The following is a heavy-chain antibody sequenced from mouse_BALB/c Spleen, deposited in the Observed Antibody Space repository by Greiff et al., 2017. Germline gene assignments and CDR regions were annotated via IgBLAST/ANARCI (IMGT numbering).Heavy chain of an antibody. CDR3: ARDGYYGSSDY. D-gene: IGHD1-1*01. V-gene: IGHV1S137*01. Sequence: QVQLKESGAELVRPGVSVKISCKGSGYTFTDYAMHWVKQSHAKSLEWIGVISTYYGDASYNQKFKGKATMTVDKSSSTAYMELARLTSEDSAIYYCARDGYYGSSDYWGQGTTLTVSS. CDR1: GYTFTDYA. CDR2: ISTYYGDA. J-gene: IGHJ2*01.